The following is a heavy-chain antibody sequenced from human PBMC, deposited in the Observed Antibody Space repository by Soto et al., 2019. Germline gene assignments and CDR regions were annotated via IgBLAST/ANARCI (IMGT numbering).Heavy chain of an antibody. Sequence: ASVKVSCKASGYTFTSYGISWVRQAPGQGLEWMGWISAYNGNTNYAQKLQGRVTMTTDTSTSTAYMELRSLRSDDTAVYYCARNLDALGSFSPMGYWGQGTLVTVSS. V-gene: IGHV1-18*01. J-gene: IGHJ4*02. CDR2: ISAYNGNT. D-gene: IGHD6-13*01. CDR1: GYTFTSYG. CDR3: ARNLDALGSFSPMGY.